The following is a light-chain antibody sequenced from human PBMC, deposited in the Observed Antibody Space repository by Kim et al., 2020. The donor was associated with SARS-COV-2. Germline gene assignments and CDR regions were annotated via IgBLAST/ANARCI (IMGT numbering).Light chain of an antibody. J-gene: IGKJ1*01. V-gene: IGKV3-20*01. CDR1: KTTNATN. CDR3: QQYSRSPWT. Sequence: LPGEKANLSGKTSKTTNATNLAWYQQKPAQAPRLLIYGASTRATGIPDRFSGSGSGTDFTLTISRLEPEDFAVYYCQQYSRSPWTFGQGTKVDIK. CDR2: GAS.